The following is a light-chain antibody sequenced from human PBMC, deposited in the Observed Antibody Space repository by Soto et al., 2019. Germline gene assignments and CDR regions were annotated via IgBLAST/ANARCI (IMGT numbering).Light chain of an antibody. Sequence: EIVMTQSPATLSVSPGERATLSCRASQSVSSNLDWYHQKPGQAPRLLIYGASTRATGIPARFSGSGSGTEFTLTVSSLQSEDFAVYYCQQYNNWPYTFGQGTKLEIK. J-gene: IGKJ2*01. CDR3: QQYNNWPYT. V-gene: IGKV3-15*01. CDR1: QSVSSN. CDR2: GAS.